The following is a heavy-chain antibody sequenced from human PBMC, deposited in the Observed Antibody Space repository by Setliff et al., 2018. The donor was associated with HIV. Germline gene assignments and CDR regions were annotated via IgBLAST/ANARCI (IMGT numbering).Heavy chain of an antibody. CDR1: GYTFSSYA. CDR3: ARYALCSDDCSDEGADI. CDR2: INLYKDDT. Sequence: ASVKVSCKASGYTFSSYAITWVRQAPGQGLEWMGSINLYKDDTHYAQKFQDRVAMTADPSTNTVYMELRSLRSDDTAVYYCARYALCSDDCSDEGADIWGQGTLVTSP. J-gene: IGHJ4*02. D-gene: IGHD2-21*01. V-gene: IGHV1-18*01.